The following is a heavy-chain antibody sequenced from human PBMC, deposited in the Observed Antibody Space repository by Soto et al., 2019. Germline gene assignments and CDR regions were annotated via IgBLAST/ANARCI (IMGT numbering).Heavy chain of an antibody. D-gene: IGHD6-19*01. CDR2: ISTYNGKT. CDR3: AREGSGWDFDT. CDR1: GYTFTTYP. Sequence: QVDLVQSGAEVKKPGASVKVSCRASGYTFTTYPITWVRQAPGQGLEWMGWISTYNGKTNYAQGLQGRVSMTTDASTTTAFLELRSLRSDDTVVYYCAREGSGWDFDTWGQGTPVTVAS. J-gene: IGHJ4*02. V-gene: IGHV1-18*01.